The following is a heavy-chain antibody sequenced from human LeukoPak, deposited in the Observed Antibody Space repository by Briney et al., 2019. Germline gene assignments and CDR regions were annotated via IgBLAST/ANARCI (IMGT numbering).Heavy chain of an antibody. J-gene: IGHJ4*02. CDR3: ARVLNYYDSSGYYFSY. D-gene: IGHD3-22*01. CDR1: GFTFSSYA. CDR2: ISYDGSNK. Sequence: QTGGSLRLSCAASGFTFSSYAMHWVRQAPGKGLEWVAVISYDGSNKYYADSVKGRFTISRDNSKNTLYLQMNSLRAEDTAVYYSARVLNYYDSSGYYFSYWGQGTLVTVSS. V-gene: IGHV3-30-3*01.